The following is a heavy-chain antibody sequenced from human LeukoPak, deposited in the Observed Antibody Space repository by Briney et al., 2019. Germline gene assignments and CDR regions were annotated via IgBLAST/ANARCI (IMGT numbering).Heavy chain of an antibody. CDR1: GYTFTSYG. V-gene: IGHV1-18*01. Sequence: ASVKVSCKASGYTFTSYGISWVRQAPGQGLEWMGWISAYNGNTNYAQKLQGRVTMTTDTSTSTAYMELRSLRSDDTAVYYCARLQVGQGGSGYLYYYYYMDVWGKGTTVTVSS. CDR2: ISAYNGNT. D-gene: IGHD5-12*01. J-gene: IGHJ6*03. CDR3: ARLQVGQGGSGYLYYYYYMDV.